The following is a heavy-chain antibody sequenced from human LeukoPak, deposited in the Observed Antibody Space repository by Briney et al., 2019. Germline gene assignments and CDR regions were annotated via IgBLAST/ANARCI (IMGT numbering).Heavy chain of an antibody. V-gene: IGHV1-24*01. CDR1: DYTFTAYG. J-gene: IGHJ4*02. Sequence: GASVKVSCKTSDYTFTAYGLTWVRQAPGQGLEWMGGFDPEDGETIYAQKFQGRVTMTEDTSTDTAYMELSSLRSEDTAVYYCATERVLGGHILTGYLGDWGQGTLVTVSS. CDR3: ATERVLGGHILTGYLGD. CDR2: FDPEDGET. D-gene: IGHD3-9*01.